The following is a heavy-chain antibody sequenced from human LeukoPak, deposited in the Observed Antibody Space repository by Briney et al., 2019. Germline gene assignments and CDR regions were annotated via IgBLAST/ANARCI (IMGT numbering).Heavy chain of an antibody. J-gene: IGHJ6*02. CDR2: ISWNSGSI. V-gene: IGHV3-9*01. CDR1: GFTFDDYA. Sequence: GGSLRLSCAASGFTFDDYAMHWVRQAPGKGMEWVSGISWNSGSIGYADSVKGRFTISRDNAKNSLYLQMNSLRAEDTALYYCAKDSSSWYYYGMDVWGQGTTVTVSS. CDR3: AKDSSSWYYYGMDV. D-gene: IGHD6-13*01.